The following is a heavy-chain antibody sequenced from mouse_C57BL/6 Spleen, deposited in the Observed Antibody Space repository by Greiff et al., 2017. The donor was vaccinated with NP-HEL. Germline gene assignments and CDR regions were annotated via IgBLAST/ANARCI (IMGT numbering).Heavy chain of an antibody. Sequence: EVKLVESGGGLVQPGGSLKLSCAASGFTFSDYYMYWVRQTPEKRLEWVAYISNGGGSTYYPDTVKGRFTISRDNAKNTLYLQMSRLKSEDTAMYYCARQDDGYTGYFDVWGTGTTVTVSS. J-gene: IGHJ1*03. CDR3: ARQDDGYTGYFDV. V-gene: IGHV5-12*01. D-gene: IGHD2-3*01. CDR1: GFTFSDYY. CDR2: ISNGGGST.